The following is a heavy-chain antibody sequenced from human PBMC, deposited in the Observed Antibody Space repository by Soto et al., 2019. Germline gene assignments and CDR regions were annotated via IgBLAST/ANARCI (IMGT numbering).Heavy chain of an antibody. CDR3: AKELQRGMDV. V-gene: IGHV1-2*02. J-gene: IGHJ6*02. CDR1: GYTFSVYH. CDR2: DHPNSGGT. D-gene: IGHD4-4*01. Sequence: QVHLVQSGAEVKQPGASVKVSCKASGYTFSVYHMHWVRQAPGQGLEWMGWDHPNSGGTNYAQSFEGRVTMTRDTSINTAYMELSRLTSDDTAVYYCAKELQRGMDVWGQGTTVTVSS.